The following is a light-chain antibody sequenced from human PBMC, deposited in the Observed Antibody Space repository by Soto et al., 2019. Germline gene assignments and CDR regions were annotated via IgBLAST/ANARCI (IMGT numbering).Light chain of an antibody. J-gene: IGKJ5*01. V-gene: IGKV3-11*01. CDR2: DAY. CDR3: QQRHMWPIT. CDR1: QSFRGL. Sequence: EVVLTQSPVTLSLSPGERATLSCRASQSFRGLLAWYQQKPGQAPRLLIYDAYNRATGIPPRFSGSGSGTDFTLTIISLEPEDSAVYYCQQRHMWPITFGQGTRLESK.